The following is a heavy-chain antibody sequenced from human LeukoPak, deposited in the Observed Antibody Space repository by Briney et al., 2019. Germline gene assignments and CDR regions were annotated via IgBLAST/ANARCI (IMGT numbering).Heavy chain of an antibody. J-gene: IGHJ6*02. D-gene: IGHD1-26*01. CDR1: GFTFSNYW. V-gene: IGHV3-74*03. CDR2: IDNAGSIT. Sequence: GGSLRLSCAASGFTFSNYWIHWVRQAPGKGLVWVSRIDNAGSITTYADSVKGRFTISRDNAENTLYLQMNSLRAEDTAVYYCAKVAGSYPVYYYYGMDVWGQGTTVTVSS. CDR3: AKVAGSYPVYYYYGMDV.